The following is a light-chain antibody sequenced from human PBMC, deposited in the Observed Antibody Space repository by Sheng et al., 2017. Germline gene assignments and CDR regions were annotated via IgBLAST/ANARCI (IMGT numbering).Light chain of an antibody. V-gene: IGKV3-20*01. CDR2: GAS. J-gene: IGKJ4*01. CDR3: QQYGSSPLT. CDR1: QSVSNSY. Sequence: EIVLTQSPGTLSLSPGERATLSCRASQSVSNSYLAWYQQKPGQAPRLLICGASSRATGIPDRFSGSGSGTDFTLNISRLEPEDFAVYYCQQYGSSPLTFGGGTKVE.